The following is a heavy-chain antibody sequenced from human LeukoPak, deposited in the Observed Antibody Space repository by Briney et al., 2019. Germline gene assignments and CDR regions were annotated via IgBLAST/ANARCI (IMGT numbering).Heavy chain of an antibody. J-gene: IGHJ4*02. CDR3: ARDLMFDY. V-gene: IGHV1-69*04. Sequence: ASVTVSCTASGGTFSSYAISWVRQAPGQGLEWMGRIIPILGIANYAQKFQGRVTITADKSTSTAYMELSSLRSEDTAVYYCARDLMFDYWGQGTLVTVSS. CDR1: GGTFSSYA. CDR2: IIPILGIA.